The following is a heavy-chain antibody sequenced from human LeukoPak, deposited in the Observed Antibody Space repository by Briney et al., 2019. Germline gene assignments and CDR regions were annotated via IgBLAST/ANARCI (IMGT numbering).Heavy chain of an antibody. D-gene: IGHD5-18*01. J-gene: IGHJ6*03. Sequence: ASVKVSCKASGYTFTSYDINWVRQAPGQGVEWMGWMNPNSGNTDYAQKFQGRVTMTRNTSISTAYMELSSLRSEDTAVYYCARGNFGYNYGNYYYYMDVWGKGTTVTVSS. CDR1: GYTFTSYD. CDR3: ARGNFGYNYGNYYYYMDV. V-gene: IGHV1-8*01. CDR2: MNPNSGNT.